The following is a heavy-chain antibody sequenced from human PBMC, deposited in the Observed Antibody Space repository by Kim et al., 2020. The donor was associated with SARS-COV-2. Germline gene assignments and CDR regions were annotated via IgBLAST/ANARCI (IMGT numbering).Heavy chain of an antibody. V-gene: IGHV3-66*01. J-gene: IGHJ3*02. CDR2: IYSGGST. CDR1: GFTFSSNY. CDR3: ARDRSSYDGMDAFDI. Sequence: GGSLRLSCAASGFTFSSNYMSWVRQAPGKGLEWVSVIYSGGSTYYADSVKGRFTISRDNSKNTLYLQMSSLRAEDTAVYYCARDRSSYDGMDAFDIWGQGTMVTVSS. D-gene: IGHD6-13*01.